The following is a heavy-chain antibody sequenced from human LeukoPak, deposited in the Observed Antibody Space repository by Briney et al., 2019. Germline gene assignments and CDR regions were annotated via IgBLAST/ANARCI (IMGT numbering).Heavy chain of an antibody. Sequence: PGGSLRLSCAASGFTFSSYGMHWVRQAPGKGLEWVAVIWYDGSNKYYADSVKGRFTISRDNSKNTLYLQMNSLRAEDPAVYYCARVKATRDWYFDLWGRGTLVTVSS. V-gene: IGHV3-33*01. CDR1: GFTFSSYG. CDR3: ARVKATRDWYFDL. D-gene: IGHD1-26*01. J-gene: IGHJ2*01. CDR2: IWYDGSNK.